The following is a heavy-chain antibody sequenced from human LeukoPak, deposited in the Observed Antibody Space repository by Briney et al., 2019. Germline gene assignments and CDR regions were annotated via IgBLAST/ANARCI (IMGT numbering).Heavy chain of an antibody. CDR2: INHSGRT. V-gene: IGHV4-34*01. J-gene: IGHJ5*02. CDR1: GGSFSGYY. Sequence: SETLSLTCAVYGGSFSGYYWSWIRQPPGKGLEWIGEINHSGRTNYNPSLKSRVTISVDTSKNQFSLKLSSVTAADTAVYYCARSRVVPAAILPRRNWFDPWAREPWSPSPQ. D-gene: IGHD2-2*01. CDR3: ARSRVVPAAILPRRNWFDP.